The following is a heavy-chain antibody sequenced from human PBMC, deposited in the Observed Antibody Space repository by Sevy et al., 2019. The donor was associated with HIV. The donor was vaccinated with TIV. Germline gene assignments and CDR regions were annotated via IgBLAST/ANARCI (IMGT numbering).Heavy chain of an antibody. Sequence: GGSLRLSCAASGFTFSSYSMNWVRQAPGKGLEWVSYISRSSSTIYYADSVKGRFTISRDNAKNSLYLQMNSLRDEDTAADYCARDKEDGYNFFALYYWGQGTLVTVSS. CDR1: GFTFSSYS. D-gene: IGHD5-12*01. J-gene: IGHJ4*02. CDR2: ISRSSSTI. CDR3: ARDKEDGYNFFALYY. V-gene: IGHV3-48*02.